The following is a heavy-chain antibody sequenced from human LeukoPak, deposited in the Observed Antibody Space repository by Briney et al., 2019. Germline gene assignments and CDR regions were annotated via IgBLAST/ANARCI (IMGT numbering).Heavy chain of an antibody. J-gene: IGHJ4*02. Sequence: ASVKASCKASGYTFTGYYMHWVRQAPGQGLEWMGWINPNSGGTNYAQKFQGRVTMTRDTSISTAYMELSRLRSDDTAVYYCARDEGGYCSGGSCYYFDYWGQGTLVTVSS. CDR1: GYTFTGYY. D-gene: IGHD2-15*01. CDR2: INPNSGGT. V-gene: IGHV1-2*02. CDR3: ARDEGGYCSGGSCYYFDY.